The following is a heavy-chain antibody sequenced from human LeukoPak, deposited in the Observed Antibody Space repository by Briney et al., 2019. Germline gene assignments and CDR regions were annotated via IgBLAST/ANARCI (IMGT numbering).Heavy chain of an antibody. CDR2: IYYSGSA. V-gene: IGHV4-39*07. D-gene: IGHD6-19*01. J-gene: IGHJ4*02. Sequence: SETLSLTCTVSDGSISSSSYYWGWIRQPPGKGLEWIGNIYYSGSAYYNPSLKSRVTISVDTSKNQFSLKLSSVTAADTAVYYCARDQGRWLVRTFDYWGQGTLVTVSS. CDR1: DGSISSSSYY. CDR3: ARDQGRWLVRTFDY.